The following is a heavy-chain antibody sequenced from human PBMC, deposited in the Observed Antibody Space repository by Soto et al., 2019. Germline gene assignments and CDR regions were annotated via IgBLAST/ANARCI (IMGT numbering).Heavy chain of an antibody. CDR2: IWYDGSNK. CDR1: GFTFSSYG. Sequence: QVQLVESGGGVVQPGRSLRLSCAASGFTFSSYGMHWVRQAPGKGLEWVAVIWYDGSNKYYADSVKGRFTISRDNSKNTLYLQMNSLRADDTAVYYCARDYYDSSGYYYVDYWGQGTLVTVSS. CDR3: ARDYYDSSGYYYVDY. V-gene: IGHV3-33*01. J-gene: IGHJ4*02. D-gene: IGHD3-22*01.